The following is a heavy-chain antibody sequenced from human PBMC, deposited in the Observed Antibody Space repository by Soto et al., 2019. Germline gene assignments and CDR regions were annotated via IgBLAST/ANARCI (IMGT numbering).Heavy chain of an antibody. V-gene: IGHV3-30-3*01. J-gene: IGHJ3*02. Sequence: QVQLVESGGGVVQPGRSLRLSCAASGSTFSSYAMHWVRQAPGKGLEGVAVISYDGSNKYYADSVKGRFTISRDNSKNTLYLQMNSLRAEDTAVYYCASCYYYDSSDAFDIWGQGTMVTVSS. CDR3: ASCYYYDSSDAFDI. CDR1: GSTFSSYA. CDR2: ISYDGSNK. D-gene: IGHD3-22*01.